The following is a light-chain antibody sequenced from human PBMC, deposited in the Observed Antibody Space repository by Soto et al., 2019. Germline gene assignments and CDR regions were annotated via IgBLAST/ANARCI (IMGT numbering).Light chain of an antibody. V-gene: IGKV1-39*01. J-gene: IGKJ5*01. Sequence: DIQMTQSPSSLSASVGDRVTVTCRASQSVTNFLNWYQQKPGKAPKLLIYAASSLQSGVPSRFSGSGSGTDFTLTITSLQSEDFATYYCQQARSFPVTCGQGTRREIK. CDR2: AAS. CDR1: QSVTNF. CDR3: QQARSFPVT.